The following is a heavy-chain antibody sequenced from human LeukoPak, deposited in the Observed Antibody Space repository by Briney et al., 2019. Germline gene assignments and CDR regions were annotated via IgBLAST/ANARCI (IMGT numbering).Heavy chain of an antibody. D-gene: IGHD3-9*01. V-gene: IGHV4-34*01. Sequence: LETLSLTCAVYGGSFSGYYWSWIRQPPGKGLEWIGEINHSGSTNYNPSLKSRVTISVDTSKNQFSLKLSSVTAADTAVYYCARGLGLRYFDWLFLFDYWGQGTLVTVSS. CDR1: GGSFSGYY. J-gene: IGHJ4*02. CDR2: INHSGST. CDR3: ARGLGLRYFDWLFLFDY.